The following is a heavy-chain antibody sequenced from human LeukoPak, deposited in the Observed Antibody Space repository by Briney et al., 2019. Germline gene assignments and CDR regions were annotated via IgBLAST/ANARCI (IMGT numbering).Heavy chain of an antibody. J-gene: IGHJ5*02. V-gene: IGHV4-4*07. D-gene: IGHD4-17*01. CDR2: IYASGST. Sequence: SETLSLTCTVSGGSINAYYWSRIRQPAGKGLEYIGRIYASGSTNYSPFLRTRVTISLDKSKNQFSLNLTSVTAADTAVYYCARGDYGQNWFDPWGQGTLVTVSS. CDR3: ARGDYGQNWFDP. CDR1: GGSINAYY.